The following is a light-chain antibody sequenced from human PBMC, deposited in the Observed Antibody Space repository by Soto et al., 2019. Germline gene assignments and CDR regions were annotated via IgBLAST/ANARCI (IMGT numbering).Light chain of an antibody. J-gene: IGLJ2*01. CDR2: EVT. V-gene: IGLV2-8*01. CDR3: SSYAGSNNF. CDR1: SSDAGGYNY. Sequence: QSALTQPPSASGSPGQSVTISCTGTSSDAGGYNYVSWYQQHPGKAPKLMIYEVTKRPSGVPDRFSGSKSGNTASLTVSGLQADDEADYYCSSYAGSNNFFGGGTKLTVL.